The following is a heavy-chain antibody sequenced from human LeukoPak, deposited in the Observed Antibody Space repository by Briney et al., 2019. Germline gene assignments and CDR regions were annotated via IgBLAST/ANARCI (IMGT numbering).Heavy chain of an antibody. CDR3: AREAFSGGSRPYGMDV. CDR2: IYYSGST. V-gene: IGHV4-39*02. CDR1: GGSISSSSYY. Sequence: KSSETLSLTCTVSGGSISSSSYYWGWIRQPPGKGLEWIGSIYYSGSTYYNPSLKSRVTISVDTSKNQFSLKLSSVTAADTAVYYCAREAFSGGSRPYGMDVWGQGTTVTVSS. J-gene: IGHJ6*02. D-gene: IGHD2-15*01.